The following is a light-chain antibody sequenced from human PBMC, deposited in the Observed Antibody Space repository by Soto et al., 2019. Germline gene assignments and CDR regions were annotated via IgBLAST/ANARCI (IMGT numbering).Light chain of an antibody. CDR3: QQLNVYPRF. CDR1: QGISTY. Sequence: IQLTQSPSSLSASVGDRVTITCRASQGISTYLAWYQQKPGSAPKLLIYAASTLQSGVPSRFSGSGSGTDFTLTINNLQPEDFATYYCQQLNVYPRFFGGGTKVEIK. CDR2: AAS. V-gene: IGKV1-9*01. J-gene: IGKJ4*01.